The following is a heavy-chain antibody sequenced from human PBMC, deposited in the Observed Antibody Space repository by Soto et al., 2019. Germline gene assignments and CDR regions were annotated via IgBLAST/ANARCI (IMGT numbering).Heavy chain of an antibody. J-gene: IGHJ2*01. CDR3: ARGGMDCSGGSCYFDL. CDR1: GGSISSYY. D-gene: IGHD2-15*01. CDR2: IYYSGST. V-gene: IGHV4-59*01. Sequence: QVQLQESGPGLVKPSETLSLTCTVSGGSISSYYWSWIRQPPGKGLEWIGYIYYSGSTNYNPSLKSRVNISVDTSKNQCSLRLSSVTAADKAVYFGARGGMDCSGGSCYFDLWGRGTLVTVSS.